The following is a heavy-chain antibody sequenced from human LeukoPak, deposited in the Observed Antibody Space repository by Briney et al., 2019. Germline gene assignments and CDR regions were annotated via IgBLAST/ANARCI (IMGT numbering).Heavy chain of an antibody. CDR3: ASNLNYYDSSGYFDYYGMDV. CDR2: ISGSGGST. Sequence: GGSLRLSCAASGFTFSSYSMSWVRQAPGKGLEWVSAISGSGGSTYYADSVKGRFTISRDNSKNTLYLQMNSLRAEDTAVYYCASNLNYYDSSGYFDYYGMDVWGQGTLVTVSS. V-gene: IGHV3-23*01. J-gene: IGHJ6*02. D-gene: IGHD3-22*01. CDR1: GFTFSSYS.